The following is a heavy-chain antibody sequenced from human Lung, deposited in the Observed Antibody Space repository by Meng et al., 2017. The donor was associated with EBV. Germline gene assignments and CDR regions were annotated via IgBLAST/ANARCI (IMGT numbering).Heavy chain of an antibody. D-gene: IGHD6-13*01. J-gene: IGHJ4*02. CDR1: GGSISRSNW. V-gene: IGHV4-4*02. Sequence: QVQRPPWGAGLLKPSETLSLTCTVSGGSISRSNWWSWVRQSPQKGLEWIGEIYHSGTTNYNPSLKSRVTILVDKSKTQFSLKLSSVTAADTAVYYCARYSRPNRRLVSWYFDYWGQGTLVTVSS. CDR3: ARYSRPNRRLVSWYFDY. CDR2: IYHSGTT.